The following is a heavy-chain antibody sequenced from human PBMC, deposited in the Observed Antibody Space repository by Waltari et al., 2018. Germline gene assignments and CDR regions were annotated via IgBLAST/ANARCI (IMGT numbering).Heavy chain of an antibody. V-gene: IGHV4-4*02. J-gene: IGHJ4*02. Sequence: QVQLQESGQGLVKPSGTLSLPCAVSGDSISGNYWWSWVRQSPEKGLEWIGQVHHSGKTHYNPSLQSQVTISVDKPKNQFSLNLNSVTAADTAVYYCAGDRAIGLFFDYWGRGTLVTVSS. CDR2: VHHSGKT. CDR3: AGDRAIGLFFDY. D-gene: IGHD2-2*01. CDR1: GDSISGNYW.